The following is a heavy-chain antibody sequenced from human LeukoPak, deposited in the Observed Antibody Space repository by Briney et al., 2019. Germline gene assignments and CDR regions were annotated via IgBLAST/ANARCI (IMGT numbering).Heavy chain of an antibody. CDR1: GFTFDDYA. D-gene: IGHD4-11*01. Sequence: GGSLRLSCAASGFTFDDYAMHWVRQAPGKGLEGVSGISWNSGSIGYADSVKGRFTISRDNAKNSLYLQMNSLRAEDTALYYCAKDIADYSNYFDYGGQGPLATVSS. V-gene: IGHV3-9*01. CDR2: ISWNSGSI. CDR3: AKDIADYSNYFDY. J-gene: IGHJ4*02.